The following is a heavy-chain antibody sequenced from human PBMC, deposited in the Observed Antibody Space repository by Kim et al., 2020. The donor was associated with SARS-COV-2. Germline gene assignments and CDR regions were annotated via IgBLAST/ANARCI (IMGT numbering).Heavy chain of an antibody. Sequence: SETLSLTCTVSGGSLSSSSYSGGWIRQRPGKGLVWTGTTYYIGNTYYNPSLKSLVTIPVDTSKNQFSLKLGSVTAADTPVLSCGRQPRFSSGWY. J-gene: IGHJ2*01. CDR3: GRQPRFSSGWY. CDR1: GGSLSSSSYS. V-gene: IGHV4-39*01. D-gene: IGHD6-19*01. CDR2: TYYIGNT.